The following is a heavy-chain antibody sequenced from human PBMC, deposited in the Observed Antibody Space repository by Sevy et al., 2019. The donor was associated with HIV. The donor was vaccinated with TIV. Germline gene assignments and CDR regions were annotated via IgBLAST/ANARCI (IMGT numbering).Heavy chain of an antibody. D-gene: IGHD6-13*01. CDR1: GGSISSYY. J-gene: IGHJ3*02. Sequence: GSLRLSCTVFGGSISSYYWSWIRQPPGKGLEWIGYMYYSGSTNYNPSLKSRVTTSADTSKNQFSLKLTSLTPADTAVYYCARQGCSSEFGFHFDIWGQGTMVTVSS. V-gene: IGHV4-59*13. CDR2: MYYSGST. CDR3: ARQGCSSEFGFHFDI.